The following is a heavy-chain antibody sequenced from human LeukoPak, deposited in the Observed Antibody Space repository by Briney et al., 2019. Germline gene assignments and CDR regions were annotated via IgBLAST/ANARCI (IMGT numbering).Heavy chain of an antibody. Sequence: GPVKVSCKASGYTFTGYYMHWVRQAPGQGLEWMGWINPNSGGTNYAQKLQGRVTMTTDTSTSTAYMELRSLRSDDTAVYYCARDPGYGYAFDYWGQGTLVTVSS. J-gene: IGHJ4*02. CDR3: ARDPGYGYAFDY. CDR1: GYTFTGYY. V-gene: IGHV1-2*02. CDR2: INPNSGGT. D-gene: IGHD5-18*01.